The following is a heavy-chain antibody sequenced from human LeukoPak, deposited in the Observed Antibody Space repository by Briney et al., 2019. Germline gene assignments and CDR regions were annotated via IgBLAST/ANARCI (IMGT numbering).Heavy chain of an antibody. CDR2: IGGDSMTI. CDR1: GFTFSTYG. J-gene: IGHJ5*02. Sequence: GGSLRLSCAASGFTFSTYGMSWVRQAPGKGLEWISYIGGDSMTIHHADSVKGRFTISRDNSKNTLYLQMNSLRAEDTAVYYCAKEPILKRGYGGYDSFAWFDPWGQGTLVTVSS. D-gene: IGHD5-12*01. CDR3: AKEPILKRGYGGYDSFAWFDP. V-gene: IGHV3-48*01.